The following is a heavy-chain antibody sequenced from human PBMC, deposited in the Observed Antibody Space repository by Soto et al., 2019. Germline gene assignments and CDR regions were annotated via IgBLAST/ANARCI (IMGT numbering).Heavy chain of an antibody. Sequence: PGGSLRLSCAASAFTFSTYAMDWVRPAPGKGLEWVAIISYDGSNKYYADSVKGRFSISRDNSKNTLYLQMNSLRGEDTAVYYCARVALGSYYYYGMDVWGQGTTVTVSS. J-gene: IGHJ6*02. CDR3: ARVALGSYYYYGMDV. CDR1: AFTFSTYA. D-gene: IGHD2-15*01. V-gene: IGHV3-30-3*01. CDR2: ISYDGSNK.